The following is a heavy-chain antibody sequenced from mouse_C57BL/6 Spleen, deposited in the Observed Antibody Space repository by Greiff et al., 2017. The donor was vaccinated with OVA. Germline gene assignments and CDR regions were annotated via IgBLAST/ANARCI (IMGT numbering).Heavy chain of an antibody. Sequence: QVQLQQSGPELVKPGASVKISCKASGYAFSSSWMNWVKQRPGKGLEWIGRIYPGDGDTNYNGKFKGKATLTADKSSSTAYMQLSSLTSEDSAVYFCARPLYDPYAMDYWGQGTSVTVSS. V-gene: IGHV1-82*01. J-gene: IGHJ4*01. CDR2: IYPGDGDT. CDR3: ARPLYDPYAMDY. D-gene: IGHD2-3*01. CDR1: GYAFSSSW.